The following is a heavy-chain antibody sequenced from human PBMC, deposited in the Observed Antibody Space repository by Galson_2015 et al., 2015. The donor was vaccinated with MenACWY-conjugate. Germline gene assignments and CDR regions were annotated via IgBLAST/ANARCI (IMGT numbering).Heavy chain of an antibody. CDR2: IKKDASEI. CDR1: GFTFSFYW. Sequence: SLRLSCAASGFTFSFYWMTWVRHAPGKGLEWVANIKKDASEIHYVDSVKGRFTISRDNAKNSVFLQVNSLRAEDTAVYYCARENSYNYAYAIDNWGQGTLVTVSS. CDR3: ARENSYNYAYAIDN. J-gene: IGHJ4*02. D-gene: IGHD5-18*01. V-gene: IGHV3-7*03.